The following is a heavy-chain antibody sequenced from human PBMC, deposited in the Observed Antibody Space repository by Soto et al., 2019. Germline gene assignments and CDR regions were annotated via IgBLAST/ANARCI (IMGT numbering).Heavy chain of an antibody. CDR1: GFTVSSYG. D-gene: IGHD3-3*01. CDR3: ARWSYLDY. V-gene: IGHV3-30*03. CDR2: ISYDGSHK. J-gene: IGHJ4*02. Sequence: GGSLRLSCAASGFTVSSYGIHWVRQPPGKGLEWVAVISYDGSHKFYADSVKGRFTLSRDVSKGTLYLQMNSLRAEETAVYYCARWSYLDYWGQGTRVTVSS.